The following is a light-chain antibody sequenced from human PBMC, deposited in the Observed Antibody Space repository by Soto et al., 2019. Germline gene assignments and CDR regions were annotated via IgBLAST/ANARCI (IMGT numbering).Light chain of an antibody. Sequence: EIVLTQSPDPLSLFPGERATLSCRASQSVSSTYLAWYQQKPGQAPRPLISAASSRATGTPDRFSGSGSGTDFALTISRLEPEDFAVYYWQQYGSSRWTFGQGTKVEIK. CDR2: AAS. J-gene: IGKJ1*01. CDR1: QSVSSTY. V-gene: IGKV3-20*01. CDR3: QQYGSSRWT.